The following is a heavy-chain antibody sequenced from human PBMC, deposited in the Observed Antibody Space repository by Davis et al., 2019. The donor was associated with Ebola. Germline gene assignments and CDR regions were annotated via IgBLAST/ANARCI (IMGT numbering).Heavy chain of an antibody. V-gene: IGHV3-23*01. Sequence: PGGSLRLSCKASGFNFDIQAMSWSRQAPGKGLEWVSSISSGGGTTYYADSVKGRFTISRDNSKRTLYLQLDSLRVDDTAVYYCAKDPIAGRPDNWGPGVPVAVSS. CDR2: ISSGGGTT. CDR3: AKDPIAGRPDN. J-gene: IGHJ4*02. CDR1: GFNFDIQA.